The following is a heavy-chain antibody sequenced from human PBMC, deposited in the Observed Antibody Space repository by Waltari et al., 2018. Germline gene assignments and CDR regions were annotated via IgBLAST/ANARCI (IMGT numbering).Heavy chain of an antibody. Sequence: EVQLLESGGGLVQPGGSLRLSCAASGFTFSSYAMSWVRQAPGKGLEWVSVIYSGGSTYYADAVKGRFTISRDDSKSIAYLQMNSLKTEDTAVYYCTRRTPRYSGSLWGQGTLVTVSS. J-gene: IGHJ4*02. CDR1: GFTFSSYA. CDR3: TRRTPRYSGSL. CDR2: IYSGGST. D-gene: IGHD1-26*01. V-gene: IGHV3-23*03.